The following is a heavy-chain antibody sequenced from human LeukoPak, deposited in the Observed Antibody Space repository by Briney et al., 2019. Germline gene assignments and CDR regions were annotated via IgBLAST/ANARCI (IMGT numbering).Heavy chain of an antibody. CDR3: AKYRLLGGSYPDSASDY. V-gene: IGHV3-23*01. J-gene: IGHJ4*02. Sequence: GESLRLSCAISGFTFAKFAMSWVRQAPGKGLEWVSTISGSGIVTYYADSVKGRFTISRDNSKNTLYLQMNSLRAEDTAVYYCAKYRLLGGSYPDSASDYWGQGTLVTVSS. D-gene: IGHD1-26*01. CDR2: ISGSGIVT. CDR1: GFTFAKFA.